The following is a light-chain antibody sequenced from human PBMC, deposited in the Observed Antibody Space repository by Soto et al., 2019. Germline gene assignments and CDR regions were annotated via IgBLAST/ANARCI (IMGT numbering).Light chain of an antibody. Sequence: EIVLTQSPGTLSLSPGERATLSCRASQSVSSSYLAWYQQKPGQAPRLIIYGASDRATGIPDRFSGSGSGTDLTLTICRLEPEDFAVYYCQQYGSSPYTFGQGTKLEIK. CDR2: GAS. CDR3: QQYGSSPYT. V-gene: IGKV3-20*01. CDR1: QSVSSSY. J-gene: IGKJ2*01.